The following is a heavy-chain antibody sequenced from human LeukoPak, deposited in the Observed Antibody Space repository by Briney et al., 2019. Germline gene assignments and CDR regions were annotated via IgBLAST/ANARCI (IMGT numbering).Heavy chain of an antibody. J-gene: IGHJ4*02. D-gene: IGHD4-17*01. V-gene: IGHV4-34*01. CDR2: INHSGSS. CDR3: ARTYDYGDYGAGEFDY. Sequence: PSETLSLTCAVYGGSFSGYYWTWIRQPPGKGLEWIGEINHSGSSNYNPSLKSRVTISVDTSKNQFSLKLTSVTAADTAVYCCARTYDYGDYGAGEFDYWGQGVRVTVSS. CDR1: GGSFSGYY.